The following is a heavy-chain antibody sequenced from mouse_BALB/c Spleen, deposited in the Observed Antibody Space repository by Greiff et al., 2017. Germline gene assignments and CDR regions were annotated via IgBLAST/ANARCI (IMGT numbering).Heavy chain of an antibody. CDR2: INPSNGGT. Sequence: VQLQESGAELVKPGASVKLSCKASGYTFTSYYMYWVKQRPGQGLEWIGEINPSNGGTNFNEKFKSKATLTVDKSSSTGYMQLSSLTSEDSAVYYCTRGDYGSSHDYWGQGTTLTVSS. CDR3: TRGDYGSSHDY. D-gene: IGHD1-1*01. J-gene: IGHJ2*01. V-gene: IGHV1S81*02. CDR1: GYTFTSYY.